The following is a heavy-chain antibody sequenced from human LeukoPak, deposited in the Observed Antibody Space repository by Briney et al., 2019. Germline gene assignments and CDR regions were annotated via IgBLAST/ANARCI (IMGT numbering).Heavy chain of an antibody. CDR2: ISGSGGST. CDR1: GFTFSSYA. CDR3: AKAGDYDNSGYYPAPLDY. Sequence: GGSLRLSCAASGFTFSSYAMSWVRQAPGKGLEWVSAISGSGGSTYYADSVKGRFTISRDNSKNTLYLQMNSLRAEDTAVYYCAKAGDYDNSGYYPAPLDYWGQGTLVTVSS. D-gene: IGHD3-22*01. V-gene: IGHV3-23*01. J-gene: IGHJ4*02.